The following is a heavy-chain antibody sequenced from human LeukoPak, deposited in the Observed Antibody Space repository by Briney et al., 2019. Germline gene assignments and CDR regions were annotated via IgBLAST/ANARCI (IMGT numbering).Heavy chain of an antibody. J-gene: IGHJ4*02. CDR3: TRVLTGDVTAGGC. Sequence: GGSLRLSCAASGFTFSSYEMKWVRQAPGKGLEWVSYISSSGSNRYYADSVKGRFTISRDNGKNSLYLQMNSLRAEDTAVYYCTRVLTGDVTAGGCWGQGTLVTVSS. CDR2: ISSSGSNR. CDR1: GFTFSSYE. V-gene: IGHV3-48*03. D-gene: IGHD6-13*01.